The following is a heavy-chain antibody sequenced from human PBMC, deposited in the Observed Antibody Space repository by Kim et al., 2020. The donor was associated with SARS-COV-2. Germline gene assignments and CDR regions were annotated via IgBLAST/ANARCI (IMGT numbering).Heavy chain of an antibody. CDR1: GGSISSSTYF. J-gene: IGHJ5*02. CDR2: IYYTGTT. V-gene: IGHV4-39*01. CDR3: ARQYWRTYSSPSFSPEKWFDP. D-gene: IGHD6-19*01. Sequence: SETLSLTCAVFGGSISSSTYFWGWIRQAPGKGLEWIASIYYTGTTYYNTSLKSRVTIYIDTSKNHFSLDLTSVTAADTAVYYCARQYWRTYSSPSFSPEKWFDPWGPGTLVTVSS.